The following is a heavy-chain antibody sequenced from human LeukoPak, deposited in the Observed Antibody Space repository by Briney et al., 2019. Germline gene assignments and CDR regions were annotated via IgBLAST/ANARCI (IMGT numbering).Heavy chain of an antibody. D-gene: IGHD3-22*01. CDR2: ISYDGSNK. V-gene: IGHV3-30*18. J-gene: IGHJ4*02. CDR1: GFTFSSYG. Sequence: GGSLRLSCAASGFTFSSYGMHWVRQAPGKGLEWVADISYDGSNKYYADSVKGRFTISRDNSKNTLYLQMNSLRAEDTAVYYCAKDWHYYDSSGYYYDGYWGQGTLVTVSS. CDR3: AKDWHYYDSSGYYYDGY.